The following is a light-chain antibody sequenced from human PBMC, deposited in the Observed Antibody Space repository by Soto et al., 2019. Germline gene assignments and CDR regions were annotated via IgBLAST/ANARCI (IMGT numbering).Light chain of an antibody. CDR1: SGSVSTGNY. Sequence: QTVVTQEPSFSVSPGGTVTLTCGLSSGSVSTGNYPSWYQQTPGQPPRTLIYSINTRSSGVPDRFSGSILGNKAALTITGAKAEDESDYYCVLYVGSGIWVFGGGTKLTVL. J-gene: IGLJ3*02. V-gene: IGLV8-61*01. CDR3: VLYVGSGIWV. CDR2: SIN.